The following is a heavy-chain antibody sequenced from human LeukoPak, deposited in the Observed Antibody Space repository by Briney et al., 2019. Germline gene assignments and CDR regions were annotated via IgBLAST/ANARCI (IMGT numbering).Heavy chain of an antibody. CDR2: ISGSGGST. J-gene: IGHJ4*02. D-gene: IGHD3-22*01. V-gene: IGHV3-23*01. CDR1: GFTFSSYA. Sequence: GGSLRLSCAASGFTFSSYAMSWVRQAPGKGLEWVSAISGSGGSTYYADSVKGRFTISRDNSKNTLYLQMNSLRAEDTAAYYCAMYDSSGYYYGGFDYWGQGTLVTVSS. CDR3: AMYDSSGYYYGGFDY.